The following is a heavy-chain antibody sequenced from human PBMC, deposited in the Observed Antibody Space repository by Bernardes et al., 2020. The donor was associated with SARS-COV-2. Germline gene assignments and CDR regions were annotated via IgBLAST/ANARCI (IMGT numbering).Heavy chain of an antibody. J-gene: IGHJ4*02. CDR1: GFTFGDSA. CDR2: IRSKAYGRTT. CDR3: TRDDFSSGYPTE. Sequence: PLILSCTASGFTFGDSAMSWFRQAPGPGLEWVGFIRSKAYGRTTAYAASVKGRFTISRDDSKSIAYLQMNSLKTEDTAVYYCTRDDFSSGYPTEWGQGILVTVS. V-gene: IGHV3-49*03. D-gene: IGHD3-3*01.